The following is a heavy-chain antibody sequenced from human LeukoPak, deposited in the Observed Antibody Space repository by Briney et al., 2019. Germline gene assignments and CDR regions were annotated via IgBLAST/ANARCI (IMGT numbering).Heavy chain of an antibody. CDR2: IYYSGST. J-gene: IGHJ4*02. D-gene: IGHD3-22*01. CDR3: ARDTNYDSSGDAIFDY. CDR1: GGSISSSSYY. V-gene: IGHV4-39*02. Sequence: SETLSLTCTVSGGSISSSSYYWGWIRQPPGKGLEWIGSIYYSGSTYYNPSLKSRVTISVDTSKNQFSLKLSSVTAADTAVYYCARDTNYDSSGDAIFDYWGQGTLVTVSS.